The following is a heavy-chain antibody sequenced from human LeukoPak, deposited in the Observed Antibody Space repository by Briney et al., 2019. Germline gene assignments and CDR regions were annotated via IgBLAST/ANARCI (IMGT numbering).Heavy chain of an antibody. J-gene: IGHJ3*02. CDR2: ISSSSSYI. Sequence: GGSLRLSCAASGFTFSSYSMNWVRQAPGKGLEWVAFISSSSSYISYAESVKGRFTISRDNAKNSLYLQMNSLRAEDTAVYYCARSGYTDAFDISGQGTMVIVSS. CDR1: GFTFSSYS. V-gene: IGHV3-21*01. D-gene: IGHD5-18*01. CDR3: ARSGYTDAFDI.